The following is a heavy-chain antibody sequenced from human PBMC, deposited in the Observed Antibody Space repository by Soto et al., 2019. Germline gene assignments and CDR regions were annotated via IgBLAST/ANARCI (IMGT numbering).Heavy chain of an antibody. CDR1: GTSISSTFW. V-gene: IGHV4-4*02. CDR2: VYHTGTT. D-gene: IGHD4-17*01. Sequence: SETLSLTCAVSGTSISSTFWWTWVRQPPGKGLEWIGEVYHTGTTKYNPSLKNRVTISVDKSNNQFSLELRAVTAADTAVYYCARAHYGDYGYGMDVWGQGTTVTVSS. J-gene: IGHJ6*02. CDR3: ARAHYGDYGYGMDV.